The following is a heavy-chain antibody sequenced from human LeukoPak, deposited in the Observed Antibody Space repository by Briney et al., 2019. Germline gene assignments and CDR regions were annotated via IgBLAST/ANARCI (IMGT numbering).Heavy chain of an antibody. D-gene: IGHD2-15*01. CDR1: GLTLGNVW. Sequence: GGSLRLSCAVSGLTLGNVWMNWVRQAPGKGLEWVGRIRSRGDGGTTDFAAPVKGRFTISRDDSKNTLYLQMNSLTSEDTAVYYCSQGSAQYFDYWGQGTLVTVSS. CDR3: SQGSAQYFDY. J-gene: IGHJ4*02. CDR2: IRSRGDGGTT. V-gene: IGHV3-15*07.